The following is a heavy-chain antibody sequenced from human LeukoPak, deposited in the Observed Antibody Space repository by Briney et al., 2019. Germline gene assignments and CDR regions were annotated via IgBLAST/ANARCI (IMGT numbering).Heavy chain of an antibody. D-gene: IGHD6-6*01. V-gene: IGHV4-34*01. CDR1: GGSFSGYY. CDR2: SNHSGST. CDR3: ARGRASGIAARRPPFDY. Sequence: PSETLSLTCAVYGGSFSGYYWSSIRQPPGKGLEWIGQSNHSGSTNYNPSLKSRVTISVDTSKNQFSLKLSSVTAADTAVYYCARGRASGIAARRPPFDYWGQGTLVTVSS. J-gene: IGHJ4*02.